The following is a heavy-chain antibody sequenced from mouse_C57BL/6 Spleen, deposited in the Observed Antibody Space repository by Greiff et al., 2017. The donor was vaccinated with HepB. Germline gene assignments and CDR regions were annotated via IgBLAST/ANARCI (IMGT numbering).Heavy chain of an antibody. J-gene: IGHJ3*01. D-gene: IGHD2-3*01. CDR3: ARHDFYDGYPAWFAY. CDR2: IRNKANGCTT. Sequence: EVQLVESGGGLVQPGGSLSLSCAASGFTFTDYYMSWVRQPPGKALEWLGFIRNKANGCTTEYSASVKGRFTISRDNSQNILYLQMNALRAEDSATYYCARHDFYDGYPAWFAYWGQGTLVTVSA. V-gene: IGHV7-3*01. CDR1: GFTFTDYY.